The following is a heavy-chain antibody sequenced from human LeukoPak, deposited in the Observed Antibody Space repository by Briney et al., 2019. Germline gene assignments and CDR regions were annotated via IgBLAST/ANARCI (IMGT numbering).Heavy chain of an antibody. CDR1: GGSISSYY. J-gene: IGHJ6*03. V-gene: IGHV4-59*01. D-gene: IGHD3-16*01. CDR3: ASWGSRPRYCYYYMDV. CDR2: IYYSGST. Sequence: SETLSLTCTVSGGSISSYYWSWIRQPPGKGLEWIGYIYYSGSTNYNPSLKSRVTISVDTSKNQFSLKLSSVTAADTAVYYCASWGSRPRYCYYYMDVWGKGTTVTVSS.